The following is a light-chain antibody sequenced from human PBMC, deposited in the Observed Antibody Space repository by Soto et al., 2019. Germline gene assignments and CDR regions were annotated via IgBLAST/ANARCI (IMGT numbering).Light chain of an antibody. CDR1: QSVLYSSNNKNY. CDR3: QHFET. CDR2: WAS. Sequence: DIVMTQSPDSLAVSLGERATINCKSSQSVLYSSNNKNYLAWYQQKPGQPPKLLIYWASTRESGVPDRFSGSGSGTDFTLTISSLQAEDVAVYYCQHFETFGQGTKVEIK. V-gene: IGKV4-1*01. J-gene: IGKJ1*01.